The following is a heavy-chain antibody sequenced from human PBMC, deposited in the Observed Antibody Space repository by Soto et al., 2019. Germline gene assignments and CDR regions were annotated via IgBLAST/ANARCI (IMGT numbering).Heavy chain of an antibody. V-gene: IGHV4-59*01. Sequence: PSETLSLTCTVSGGSISSYYWSWIRQPPGKGLEWIGYIYYSGSTNYNPSLKSRVTISVDTSKNQFSLRLSSVTAADTAVYYCARDKRYFDWSPHYYFDYWGQGTLVTVSS. CDR1: GGSISSYY. CDR2: IYYSGST. J-gene: IGHJ4*02. CDR3: ARDKRYFDWSPHYYFDY. D-gene: IGHD3-9*01.